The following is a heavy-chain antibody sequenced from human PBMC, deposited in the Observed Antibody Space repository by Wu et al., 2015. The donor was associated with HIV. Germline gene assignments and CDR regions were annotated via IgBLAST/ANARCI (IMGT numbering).Heavy chain of an antibody. CDR2: IVPLFDAP. V-gene: IGHV1-69*13. Sequence: QVQLVQSGAEVKKPGSSVRVSCKASGGTFSTYAINWVRQAPGQGLEWMGRIVPLFDAPNYAQRFHDRLAITADGSTTTAYMELRNLRSEDTAVYFCTRSSFAGSATPGYSFDKWGQGTLVTV. J-gene: IGHJ4*02. CDR3: TRSSFAGSATPGYSFDK. D-gene: IGHD1-14*01. CDR1: GGTFSTYA.